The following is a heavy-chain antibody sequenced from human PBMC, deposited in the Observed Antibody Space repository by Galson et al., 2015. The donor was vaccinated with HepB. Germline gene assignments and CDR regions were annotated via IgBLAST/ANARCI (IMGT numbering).Heavy chain of an antibody. J-gene: IGHJ6*03. CDR3: AKMGAPVSSAAIWTYHYYMDV. D-gene: IGHD2-2*01. CDR1: GFSFSSYG. Sequence: SLRLSCAASGFSFSSYGMHWVRQAPGKGLEWVALISYDGSNKYYADSVKGRFTVSRDNSNNTLYLQMNSLRAEDTAVYHCAKMGAPVSSAAIWTYHYYMDVWGKGTTVTVSS. V-gene: IGHV3-30*18. CDR2: ISYDGSNK.